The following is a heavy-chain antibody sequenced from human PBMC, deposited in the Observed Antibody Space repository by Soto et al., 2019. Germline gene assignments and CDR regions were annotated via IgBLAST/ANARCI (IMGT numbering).Heavy chain of an antibody. Sequence: QVQLVESGGGVVQPGTSLRLSCAASGFSLNNYGMNWVRQAPGKGLEWVAVISNNGSNSYYADSVRGRFTISRDNSKKTLHLQLNSLRPAETAVYYCATGGFCSGGSCPGYFFYYYGMNVWGQGTTVTVSS. V-gene: IGHV3-30*03. CDR3: ATGGFCSGGSCPGYFFYYYGMNV. CDR1: GFSLNNYG. J-gene: IGHJ6*02. CDR2: ISNNGSNS. D-gene: IGHD2-15*01.